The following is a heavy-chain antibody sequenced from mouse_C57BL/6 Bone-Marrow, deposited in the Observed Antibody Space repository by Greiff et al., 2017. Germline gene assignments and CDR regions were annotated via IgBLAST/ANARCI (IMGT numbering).Heavy chain of an antibody. CDR3: ARGDLTWIAY. J-gene: IGHJ3*01. CDR1: GYTFTSYG. CDR2: IYPRSGNT. Sequence: QVQLQQSGAELARPGASVKLSCKASGYTFTSYGISWVKQRTGQGLEWIGEIYPRSGNTYYNEKFKGKATLTADKSSSTAYMELRSLTSEDSAVSFCARGDLTWIAYWGQGTLVTVSA. V-gene: IGHV1-81*01.